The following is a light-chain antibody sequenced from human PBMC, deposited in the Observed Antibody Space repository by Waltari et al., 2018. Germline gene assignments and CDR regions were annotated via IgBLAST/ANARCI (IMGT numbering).Light chain of an antibody. CDR2: DGS. J-gene: IGLJ3*02. CDR1: SSDVGSYNL. CDR3: CSYAGSSSWV. Sequence: QSALTQPASVSGSPGQSITISCTGTSSDVGSYNLLSWYHQHPGNAPKLMIYDGSKRPSGVSNRFSGSKSGNTASLTISGLQAEDEADYYCCSYAGSSSWVFGGGTKLTVL. V-gene: IGLV2-23*01.